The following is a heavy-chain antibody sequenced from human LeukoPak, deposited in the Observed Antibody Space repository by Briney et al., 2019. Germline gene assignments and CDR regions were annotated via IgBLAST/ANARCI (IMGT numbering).Heavy chain of an antibody. J-gene: IGHJ3*02. V-gene: IGHV3-30*02. Sequence: GGSLRLSCAASGFTFRNYGMHWVRQAPGKGLEWVAFIRYDGSNKYYADSVKGRFTISRDNSKNTLYLQMNSLRAEDTAVYYCAKVGMRAGFDAFDIWGQGTMVTVSS. CDR3: AKVGMRAGFDAFDI. CDR2: IRYDGSNK. D-gene: IGHD1-26*01. CDR1: GFTFRNYG.